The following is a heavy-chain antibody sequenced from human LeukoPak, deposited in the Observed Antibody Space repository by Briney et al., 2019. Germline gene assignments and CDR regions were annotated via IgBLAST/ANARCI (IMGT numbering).Heavy chain of an antibody. CDR3: ARVRFLEWSDY. D-gene: IGHD3-3*01. J-gene: IGHJ4*02. Sequence: GGSLRLSCAASGFTFSSYAMSWVRQAPGKGLEWGSAISGSGGSSYYADSVKGRFTISRDNAKNTLYLEMNSLRAEDTAVHYCARVRFLEWSDYWGQGTLVTVSS. CDR1: GFTFSSYA. V-gene: IGHV3-23*01. CDR2: ISGSGGSS.